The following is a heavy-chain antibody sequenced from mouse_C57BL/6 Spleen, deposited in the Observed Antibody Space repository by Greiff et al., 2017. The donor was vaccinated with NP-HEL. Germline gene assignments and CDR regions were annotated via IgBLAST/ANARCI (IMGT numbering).Heavy chain of an antibody. V-gene: IGHV1-54*01. D-gene: IGHD2-2*01. CDR3: ARSGDGYDLAY. J-gene: IGHJ3*01. Sequence: VQLQQSGAELVRPGTSVKVSCKASGYAFTNYLIEWVKQRPGQGLAWIGVINPGSGGTNYNEKFKGKATLTADKSSSTAYMQLSSLTSEDSAVYLCARSGDGYDLAYWGQGTLVTVSA. CDR2: INPGSGGT. CDR1: GYAFTNYL.